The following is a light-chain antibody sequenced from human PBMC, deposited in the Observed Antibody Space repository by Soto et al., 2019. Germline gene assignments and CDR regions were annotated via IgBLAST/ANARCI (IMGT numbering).Light chain of an antibody. V-gene: IGLV2-14*01. CDR1: SSDVGAYKY. CDR2: DVT. CDR3: SSYTSSNTYV. J-gene: IGLJ1*01. Sequence: QSVLTQPASVSGSPGQSITISCTGTSSDVGAYKYVSWYQQHPGKAPKLMIYDVTNRPSGVPNRFSGSKSGNTASLTISGLQAEDEADYYCSSYTSSNTYVFGTGTK.